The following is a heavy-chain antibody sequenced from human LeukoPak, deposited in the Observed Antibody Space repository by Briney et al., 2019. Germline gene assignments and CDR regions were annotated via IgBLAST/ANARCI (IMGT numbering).Heavy chain of an antibody. V-gene: IGHV3-11*01. Sequence: GGSLRLSCAASGFAFNDYYMSWIRQAPGKGLEWVSYISSSSSAIYYADSVKGRFTISRDNAKNSLYLQMNSLRAEDTAVYYCAACGYNSGCVSWGQGTLVTVSS. CDR2: ISSSSSAI. CDR1: GFAFNDYY. J-gene: IGHJ5*02. CDR3: AACGYNSGCVS. D-gene: IGHD6-19*01.